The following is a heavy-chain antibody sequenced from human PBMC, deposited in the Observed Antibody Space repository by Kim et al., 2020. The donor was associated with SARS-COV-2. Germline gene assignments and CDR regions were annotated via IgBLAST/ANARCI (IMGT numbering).Heavy chain of an antibody. V-gene: IGHV3-48*03. J-gene: IGHJ5*02. CDR3: AREVRGYCSGGSCSNWFDP. D-gene: IGHD2-15*01. Sequence: GRFTISRDNAKNSLYLQMNSLRAEDTAVYYCAREVRGYCSGGSCSNWFDPWGQGTLVTVSS.